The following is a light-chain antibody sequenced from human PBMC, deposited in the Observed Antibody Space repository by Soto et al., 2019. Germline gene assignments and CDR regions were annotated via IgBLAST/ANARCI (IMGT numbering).Light chain of an antibody. V-gene: IGLV2-23*02. J-gene: IGLJ3*02. Sequence: QSALTQPASVSGSPGQSITISCTGTSSDVGSYNLVSWYQQHPGKAPKLMIYEVSKRPSGVSNRFSGSKSGNTASLTISGLQAEDEADYYCCSYAGSSTFVFGGGTKLPS. CDR2: EVS. CDR1: SSDVGSYNL. CDR3: CSYAGSSTFV.